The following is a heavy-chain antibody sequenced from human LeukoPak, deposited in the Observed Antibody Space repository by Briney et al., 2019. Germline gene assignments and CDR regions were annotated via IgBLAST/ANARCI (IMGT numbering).Heavy chain of an antibody. V-gene: IGHV1-2*02. D-gene: IGHD1-14*01. J-gene: IGHJ3*02. CDR3: ARVVYIRDAFDI. Sequence: GASVKVSCKTSGYAFTGYYMHWVRQAPGQGLEWMGWINPNSGGTNYAQKFQGRVTMTRDTSISTAYMELSRLRSDDTAVYYCARVVYIRDAFDIWGQGTMVTVSS. CDR1: GYAFTGYY. CDR2: INPNSGGT.